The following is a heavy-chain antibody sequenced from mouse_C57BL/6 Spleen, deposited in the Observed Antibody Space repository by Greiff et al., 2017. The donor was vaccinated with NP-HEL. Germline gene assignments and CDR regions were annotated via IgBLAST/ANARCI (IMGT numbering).Heavy chain of an antibody. V-gene: IGHV1-69*01. Sequence: QVQLQQPGAELVMPGASVKLSCKASGYTFTSYWMHWVKQRPGQGLEWIGEIDPSDSYTNYNQKFKGKSTLTVDKSSSTAYMQLSILTSEDSAVYYCAREGVYYGLFAYWGQGTLVTVSA. J-gene: IGHJ3*01. D-gene: IGHD2-1*01. CDR1: GYTFTSYW. CDR3: AREGVYYGLFAY. CDR2: IDPSDSYT.